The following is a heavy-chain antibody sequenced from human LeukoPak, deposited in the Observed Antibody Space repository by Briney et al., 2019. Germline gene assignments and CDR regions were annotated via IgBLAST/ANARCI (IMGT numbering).Heavy chain of an antibody. V-gene: IGHV3-48*03. D-gene: IGHD5-24*01. CDR2: ITSSGVAI. CDR3: ARAKMATGGGTFDY. Sequence: GGSLRLSCAASGFTFNSYEMNWVRQAPGKGLEWVSYITSSGVAIYYADSVKGRFTISRDNAKNSLYLQMNSLRAEDTAVYYCARAKMATGGGTFDYWGQGTLVTVSS. J-gene: IGHJ4*02. CDR1: GFTFNSYE.